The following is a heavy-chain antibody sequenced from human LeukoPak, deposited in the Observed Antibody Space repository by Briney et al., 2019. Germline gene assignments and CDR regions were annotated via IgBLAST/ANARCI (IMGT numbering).Heavy chain of an antibody. V-gene: IGHV3-30*04. CDR3: ARVFPYYYDSSGYYHEFDY. J-gene: IGHJ4*02. CDR2: ISYDGSNK. Sequence: PGRSLRLSCAASGFTFSSYAMHWVRQAPGKGLEWVAVISYDGSNKYYADSVKGRFTISRDNSKNTLYLQMNSLRAEDTAVYYCARVFPYYYDSSGYYHEFDYWGQGTLVTVSS. CDR1: GFTFSSYA. D-gene: IGHD3-22*01.